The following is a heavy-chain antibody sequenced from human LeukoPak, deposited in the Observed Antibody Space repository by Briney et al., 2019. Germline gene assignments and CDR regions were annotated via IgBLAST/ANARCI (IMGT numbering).Heavy chain of an antibody. Sequence: ASVKVSCKASGFTFTSSAVQWVRQARGQRLEWIGWIVVGSGNTNYAQKFQERVTITRDMSTSTAYMELSSLRSEDTAVYYCARERGYSYGYYFDYWGQGTLVTVSS. CDR3: ARERGYSYGYYFDY. V-gene: IGHV1-58*01. CDR2: IVVGSGNT. CDR1: GFTFTSSA. D-gene: IGHD5-18*01. J-gene: IGHJ4*02.